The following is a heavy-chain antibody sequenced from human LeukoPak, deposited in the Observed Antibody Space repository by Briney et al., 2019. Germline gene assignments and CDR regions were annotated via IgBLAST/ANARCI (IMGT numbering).Heavy chain of an antibody. Sequence: GGSLRLSCAAFELTFTKYSMHWVRQAPGKGLVWVSRITDDGSRTTYADSVRGRFTISRDNAKNTVYLQMNSLRPEDAAVYYCATGLGYYYDYWGQGTLVTVSS. J-gene: IGHJ4*02. CDR2: ITDDGSRT. CDR1: ELTFTKYS. CDR3: ATGLGYYYDY. V-gene: IGHV3-74*01. D-gene: IGHD3-16*01.